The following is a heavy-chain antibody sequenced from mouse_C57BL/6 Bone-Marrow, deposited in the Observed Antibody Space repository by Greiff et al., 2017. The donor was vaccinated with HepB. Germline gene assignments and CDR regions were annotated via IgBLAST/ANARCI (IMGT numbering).Heavy chain of an antibody. J-gene: IGHJ3*01. CDR1: GYSITSGYD. Sequence: VQLQQSGPGMVKPSQSLSLTCTVTGYSITSGYDWHWIRHFPGNKLEWMGYISYSGSTNYNPSLKSRISITHDTSKNHFFLKLNSVTTEDTATYYCARGYYYGSSYWFAYWGQGTLVTVSA. D-gene: IGHD1-1*01. CDR3: ARGYYYGSSYWFAY. CDR2: ISYSGST. V-gene: IGHV3-1*01.